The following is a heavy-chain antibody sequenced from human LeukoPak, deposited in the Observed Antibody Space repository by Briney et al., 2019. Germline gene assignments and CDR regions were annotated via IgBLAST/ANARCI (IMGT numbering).Heavy chain of an antibody. CDR3: ARDQSLREIPFDY. CDR1: GFTFSDYY. D-gene: IGHD5-24*01. Sequence: GGSLRLSCAASGFTFSDYYMSWIRQAPGKGLEWVSYITTSGSTIYYADSVKGRFTISGDNAKNSLYLQMNSLRAEDTAVYYCARDQSLREIPFDYWGQGTLVTVSS. J-gene: IGHJ4*02. CDR2: ITTSGSTI. V-gene: IGHV3-11*01.